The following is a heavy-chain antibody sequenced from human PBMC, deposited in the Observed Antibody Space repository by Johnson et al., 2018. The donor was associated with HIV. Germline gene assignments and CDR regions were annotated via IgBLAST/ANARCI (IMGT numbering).Heavy chain of an antibody. CDR3: AKDRTGFDAFDI. CDR1: GFTFSSYG. J-gene: IGHJ3*02. Sequence: VQLVESGGGVVQPRGSLRLSCAASGFTFSSYGMHWVRQAPGKGLEWVAFTRYDGSNKYYADSVKGRFTISRDNSKNTLYLQMNSLRAEDTAVYYCAKDRTGFDAFDIWGQGTMVTVSS. V-gene: IGHV3-30*02. CDR2: TRYDGSNK. D-gene: IGHD1-1*01.